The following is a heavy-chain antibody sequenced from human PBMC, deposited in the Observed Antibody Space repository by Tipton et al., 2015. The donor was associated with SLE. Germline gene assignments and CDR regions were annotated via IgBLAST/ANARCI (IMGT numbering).Heavy chain of an antibody. CDR2: VYVSGSTSGSS. CDR3: VRNTWYQPVDY. J-gene: IGHJ4*02. Sequence: TLSLTCTVSGGSMSSHYWSWIRQTPGKGLEWIGYVYVSGSTSGSSNYNPSLKSRVTISMDTSKSQFSLKLTSVTAADTAIYYCVRNTWYQPVDYWGRGTLVTVSS. D-gene: IGHD1-14*01. V-gene: IGHV4-59*11. CDR1: GGSMSSHY.